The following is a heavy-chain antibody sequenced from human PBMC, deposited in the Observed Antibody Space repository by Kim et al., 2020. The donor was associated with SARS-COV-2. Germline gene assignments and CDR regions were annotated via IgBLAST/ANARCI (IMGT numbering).Heavy chain of an antibody. CDR3: ARPYYDSSGYYY. Sequence: RYSPSFQGKVTISADKSISTAYLQWSSLKASDTAMYYCARPYYDSSGYYYWGQGTLVTVSS. V-gene: IGHV5-51*01. J-gene: IGHJ4*02. D-gene: IGHD3-22*01.